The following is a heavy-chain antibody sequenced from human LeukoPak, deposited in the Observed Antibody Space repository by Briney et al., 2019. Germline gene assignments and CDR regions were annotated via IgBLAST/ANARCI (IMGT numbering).Heavy chain of an antibody. CDR3: AREGFNRGDVNWFDP. D-gene: IGHD2/OR15-2a*01. Sequence: ASVKVSCKASGYTFIDYYIHWVRQAPGQGLEWLGWMNPDSGNVHYVEKFQDRVTLTRDTSISTAYMELSSLNFDDTAIDYCAREGFNRGDVNWFDPWGQGTLVTVSS. V-gene: IGHV1-2*02. CDR1: GYTFIDYY. CDR2: MNPDSGNV. J-gene: IGHJ5*02.